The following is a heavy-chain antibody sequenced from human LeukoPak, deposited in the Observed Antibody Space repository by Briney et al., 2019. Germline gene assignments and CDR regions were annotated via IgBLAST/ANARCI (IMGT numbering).Heavy chain of an antibody. V-gene: IGHV3-23*01. CDR2: ISGSGGST. J-gene: IGHJ4*02. D-gene: IGHD3-10*01. CDR3: AKDTSRFAVSTGNFDY. Sequence: PPGGSLRPSCAASGFTFSSYAMSWVRQAPGKGLEWVSAISGSGGSTYYADSVKGRFTISRDNSKNTLYLQMNSLRAEDTAVYYCAKDTSRFAVSTGNFDYWGQGTLVTVSS. CDR1: GFTFSSYA.